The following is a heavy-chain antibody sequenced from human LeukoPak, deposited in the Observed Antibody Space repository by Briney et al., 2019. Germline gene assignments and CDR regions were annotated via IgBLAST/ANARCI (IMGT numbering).Heavy chain of an antibody. J-gene: IGHJ4*02. Sequence: SETLSLTCAVYGGSFSGYYWSWIRQPPGKGLEWIGEINHSGSTNYNPSLKSRVTISVDTSKNQFSLKLSSVTAADTAVYYCARDRHWTNDWVFDYWGQGALVTVSS. D-gene: IGHD1/OR15-1a*01. CDR1: GGSFSGYY. CDR2: INHSGST. V-gene: IGHV4-34*01. CDR3: ARDRHWTNDWVFDY.